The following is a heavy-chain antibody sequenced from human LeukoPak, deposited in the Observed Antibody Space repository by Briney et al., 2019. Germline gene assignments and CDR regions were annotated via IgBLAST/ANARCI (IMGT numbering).Heavy chain of an antibody. CDR3: AADSSSSWEGH. D-gene: IGHD6-6*01. CDR1: GFPFSSHW. Sequence: GGSLRLSCAASGFPFSSHWMSWVRQAPGKGLQWAANIKEDGSENYYVDSVKGRFTISRDNAKNSLYLQMNSLRAEDTAVYYCAADSSSSWEGHWGQGTLVTVSS. J-gene: IGHJ4*02. CDR2: IKEDGSEN. V-gene: IGHV3-7*01.